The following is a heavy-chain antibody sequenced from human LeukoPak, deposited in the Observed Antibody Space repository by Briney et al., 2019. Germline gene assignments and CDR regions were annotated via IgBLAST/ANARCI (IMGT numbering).Heavy chain of an antibody. J-gene: IGHJ3*02. CDR3: AKGPEKGASDI. Sequence: GGSLRLSCAASGFTFSSYGMHWVRQAPGKGLGWVAVISDDGNNKNYVDSVKGRFTISRDNLKNTLYLQMDSLRAEDTAVYYCAKGPEKGASDIWGQGTMVTVSS. CDR2: ISDDGNNK. V-gene: IGHV3-30*18. CDR1: GFTFSSYG.